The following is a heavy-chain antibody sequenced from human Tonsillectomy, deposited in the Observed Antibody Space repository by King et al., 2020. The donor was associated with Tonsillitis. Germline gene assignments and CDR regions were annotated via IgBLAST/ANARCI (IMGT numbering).Heavy chain of an antibody. Sequence: VQLVESGGGLVKPGGSLRLSYAASGFTFSSYSMNWVRQAPGKGLEWVSSISSSSSYIYYADSVKGRFTISRDNAKNSLYLQMNSLRAEDTAVYYCARENNYYDSSGFDYWGQGTLVTVSS. CDR3: ARENNYYDSSGFDY. D-gene: IGHD3-22*01. CDR1: GFTFSSYS. J-gene: IGHJ4*02. V-gene: IGHV3-21*01. CDR2: ISSSSSYI.